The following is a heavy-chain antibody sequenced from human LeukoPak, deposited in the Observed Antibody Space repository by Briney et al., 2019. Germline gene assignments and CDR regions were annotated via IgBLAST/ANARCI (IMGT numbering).Heavy chain of an antibody. J-gene: IGHJ4*02. CDR3: ARDGGLLPDN. V-gene: IGHV3-74*01. Sequence: GGSLRLSCAASGFPFSTYSMHWVRQPPGKGLVWVSRISPDGSSKSYADSVKGRFIISRDNAKNTLSLQMTSLTAEDTAVYYCARDGGLLPDNWGKGTLVTASS. D-gene: IGHD1-14*01. CDR1: GFPFSTYS. CDR2: ISPDGSSK.